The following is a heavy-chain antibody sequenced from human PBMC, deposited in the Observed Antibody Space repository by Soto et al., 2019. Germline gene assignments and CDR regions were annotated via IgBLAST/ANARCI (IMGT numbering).Heavy chain of an antibody. Sequence: SVKVSCKASGGTFSSYAISWVRQAPGQGLEWMGGIIPIFGTANYAQKFQGRVTITADESTSTAYMELSSLRSEDTAVYYCARGVVVVPAARAYYYYGMDVWGQGTTVTVSS. CDR2: IIPIFGTA. CDR3: ARGVVVVPAARAYYYYGMDV. D-gene: IGHD2-2*01. CDR1: GGTFSSYA. J-gene: IGHJ6*02. V-gene: IGHV1-69*13.